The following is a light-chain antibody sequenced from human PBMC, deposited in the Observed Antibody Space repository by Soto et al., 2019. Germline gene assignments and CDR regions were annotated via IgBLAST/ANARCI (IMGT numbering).Light chain of an antibody. J-gene: IGLJ1*01. CDR1: SGDVGDYNY. CDR2: EVV. Sequence: QSVLAQPRSVSGSPGQSVTISCTGTSGDVGDYNYVSWFQQYPGKAPRLIIYEVVQRPSGVPDRFSGSKSGNTASLTVSGLQAADEADYFCKSYAGSNTYVFGSGTKVTVL. V-gene: IGLV2-11*01. CDR3: KSYAGSNTYV.